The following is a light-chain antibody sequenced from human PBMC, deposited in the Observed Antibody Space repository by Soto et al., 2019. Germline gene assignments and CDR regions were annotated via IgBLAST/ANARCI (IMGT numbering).Light chain of an antibody. Sequence: QSVLTQPASVSGSPGQSITMSCTGTSSDVGAYNYVSWYQHHPGKVPKLLIYEVTNRPSGVSDRFSGSKSGNTAPLTISGLQAEDEADYYCSSKRDSSTLFVFGTGTKVTVL. CDR2: EVT. CDR1: SSDVGAYNY. CDR3: SSKRDSSTLFV. V-gene: IGLV2-14*01. J-gene: IGLJ1*01.